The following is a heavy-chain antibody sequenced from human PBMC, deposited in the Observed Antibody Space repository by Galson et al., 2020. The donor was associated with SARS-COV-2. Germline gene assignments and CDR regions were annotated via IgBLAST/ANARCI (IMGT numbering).Heavy chain of an antibody. V-gene: IGHV1-24*01. Sequence: ASVKVSCKVSGYTLTELSMHWVRQAPGKGLEWMGGFDPEDGETIYAQKFQGRVTMTEDTSTDTAYMELSSLRSEDTAVYYCATDGVTMVQGVIMSGGVGYWGQGTLVTVFS. D-gene: IGHD3-10*01. CDR3: ATDGVTMVQGVIMSGGVGY. J-gene: IGHJ4*02. CDR1: GYTLTELS. CDR2: FDPEDGET.